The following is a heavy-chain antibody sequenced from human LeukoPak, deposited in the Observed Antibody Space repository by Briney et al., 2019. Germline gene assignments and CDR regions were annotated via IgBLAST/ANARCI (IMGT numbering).Heavy chain of an antibody. CDR1: GYTFTSYA. Sequence: ASVKVSCKASGYTFTSYAMHWVRQAPGQRLEWMGWINAGNGNTKYSQKFQGRVTITRDTSASTAYMELSSLRSEDTAVYYCARVPRGSGSYRDNFDYWGQGTLVTVSS. CDR2: INAGNGNT. CDR3: ARVPRGSGSYRDNFDY. J-gene: IGHJ4*02. D-gene: IGHD3-10*01. V-gene: IGHV1-3*01.